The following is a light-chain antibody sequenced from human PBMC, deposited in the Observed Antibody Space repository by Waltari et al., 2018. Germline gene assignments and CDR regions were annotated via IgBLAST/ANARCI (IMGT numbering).Light chain of an antibody. J-gene: IGKJ1*01. CDR1: QSVSRA. V-gene: IGKV3-20*01. Sequence: EIVLTQSPGSLSSSQGERVTLPCTASQSVSRALAWYQQKPGQATRLLIFGASNRATGIPDRFSGSGSETDFSLTISRLEPEDFAVYYCQHYVRLPATFGRGTKVEIK. CDR3: QHYVRLPAT. CDR2: GAS.